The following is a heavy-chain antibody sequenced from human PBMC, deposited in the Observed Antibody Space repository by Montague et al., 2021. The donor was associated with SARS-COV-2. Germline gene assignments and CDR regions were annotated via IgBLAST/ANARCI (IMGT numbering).Heavy chain of an antibody. CDR3: ARFWGQQLVWGYCFDF. V-gene: IGHV4-39*01. CDR1: GGSISSSSYY. J-gene: IGHJ4*03. CDR2: IYYSGST. Sequence: SETLSLTCTVSGGSISSSSYYWGWIRQPPGKGLEWIGSIYYSGSTYYNPSLKSRVTISVDTSKNQFSLKLSSVTAADTAVYYCARFWGQQLVWGYCFDFWGQGTPVTVSS. D-gene: IGHD6-13*01.